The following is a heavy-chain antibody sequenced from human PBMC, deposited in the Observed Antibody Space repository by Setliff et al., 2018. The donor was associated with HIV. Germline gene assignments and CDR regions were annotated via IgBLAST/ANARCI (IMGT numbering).Heavy chain of an antibody. J-gene: IGHJ3*01. Sequence: RASVKVSCKASGGTFINSAFTWVRQAPGQGLEWMGSIIPIFNTGNYAQKFQNRVTITADESTSTAYMELSSLRSEDTAVYFCATGRHYYDSSDYPATPFDVWGQGTTVTVSS. D-gene: IGHD3-22*01. V-gene: IGHV1-69*13. CDR2: IIPIFNTG. CDR3: ATGRHYYDSSDYPATPFDV. CDR1: GGTFINSA.